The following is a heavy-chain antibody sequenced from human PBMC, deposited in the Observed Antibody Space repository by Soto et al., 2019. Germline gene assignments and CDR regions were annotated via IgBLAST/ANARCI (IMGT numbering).Heavy chain of an antibody. CDR3: AHRLPGDKFDY. CDR2: IYWDDDK. J-gene: IGHJ4*02. V-gene: IGHV2-5*02. D-gene: IGHD2-21*02. Sequence: QITLKESGPTLVKPTQPLTLTCTFSGFSLSTSGVGVGWIRQPPGKALEWLALIYWDDDKRYSPSLKSRLTTTKDTSKNQVVLTMTNMDPVDTATYYCAHRLPGDKFDYWGQGTLVTVSS. CDR1: GFSLSTSGVG.